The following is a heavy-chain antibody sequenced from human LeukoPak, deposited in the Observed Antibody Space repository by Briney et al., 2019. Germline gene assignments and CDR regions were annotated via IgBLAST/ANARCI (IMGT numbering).Heavy chain of an antibody. CDR1: GYTFTSYG. D-gene: IGHD3-3*01. CDR2: ISAYNGNT. CDR3: ARDAQGTYYDFWSGYSYFDY. J-gene: IGHJ4*02. V-gene: IGHV1-18*01. Sequence: ASVKVSCKASGYTFTSYGISWVRQAPGQGLEWVGWISAYNGNTNYAQKLQGRVTMTTDTSTSTAYMELRSLRSDDTAVYYCARDAQGTYYDFWSGYSYFDYWGQGTLVTVSS.